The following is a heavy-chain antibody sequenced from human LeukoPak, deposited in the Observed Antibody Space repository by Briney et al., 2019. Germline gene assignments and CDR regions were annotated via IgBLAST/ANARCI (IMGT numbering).Heavy chain of an antibody. CDR2: INAGNGNT. CDR1: GYTFTSYA. Sequence: ASVKVSCKASGYTFTSYAMHWVRQAPGQRLEWMGWINAGNGNTKYSQKFQGRVTITRDTSASTAYMELSGLRSEDTAVYYCAREGYCSSTSCSFYFDYWGQGTLVTVSS. J-gene: IGHJ4*02. V-gene: IGHV1-3*01. CDR3: AREGYCSSTSCSFYFDY. D-gene: IGHD2-2*01.